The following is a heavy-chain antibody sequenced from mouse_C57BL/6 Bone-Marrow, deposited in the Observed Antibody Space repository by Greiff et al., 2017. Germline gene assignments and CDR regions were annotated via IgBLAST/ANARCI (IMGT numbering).Heavy chain of an antibody. CDR3: ASKNNYYGSSYEAMDY. CDR2: IHPNSGST. Sequence: QVQLQQPGAELVKPGASVKLSCKASGYTFTSYWMHWVKQRPGQGLEWIGMIHPNSGSTNYNEKFKGKATLTVDKSSSTAYMQLSSLTSEDSAVYYCASKNNYYGSSYEAMDYWGQGTSVTVSS. D-gene: IGHD1-1*01. CDR1: GYTFTSYW. J-gene: IGHJ4*01. V-gene: IGHV1-64*01.